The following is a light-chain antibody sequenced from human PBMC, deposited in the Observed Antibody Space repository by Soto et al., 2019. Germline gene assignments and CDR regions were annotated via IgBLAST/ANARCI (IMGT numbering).Light chain of an antibody. CDR1: SSDVGGYNY. V-gene: IGLV2-14*01. CDR2: DVS. J-gene: IGLJ2*01. Sequence: QSVLTQPASVSGSPGQSITISCTGTSSDVGGYNYVSWYQQHPGKAPKLMIYDVSNRPSGVSNRFSSSKSDNTASLTISGLQAEDEADYYCSSYTSSSTVVFAGGTKLTVL. CDR3: SSYTSSSTVV.